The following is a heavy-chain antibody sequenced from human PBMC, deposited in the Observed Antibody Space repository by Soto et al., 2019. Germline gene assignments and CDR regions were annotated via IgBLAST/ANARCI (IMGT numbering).Heavy chain of an antibody. V-gene: IGHV4-34*01. J-gene: IGHJ5*02. CDR3: ARGRKPKIVVVVAATPPGFDP. Sequence: PSETLSLTCAVYGGSFSGYYWSWIRQPPGKGLEWIGEINHSGSTNYSPSLKSRVTISVDTSKNQFSLKLSSVTAADTAVYYCARGRKPKIVVVVAATPPGFDPWGQGTLVTVSS. CDR1: GGSFSGYY. D-gene: IGHD2-15*01. CDR2: INHSGST.